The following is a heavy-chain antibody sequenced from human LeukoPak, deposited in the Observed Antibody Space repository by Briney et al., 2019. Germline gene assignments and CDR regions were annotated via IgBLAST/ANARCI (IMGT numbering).Heavy chain of an antibody. CDR3: ARDYATYYYGSANWFDP. V-gene: IGHV4-61*02. Sequence: PSQTLSLTCTVSGGSISSGSYYWSWIRQPAGKGLEWIGRIYTSGSTNYNPSLESRVTISVDTSKNQFSLKLSSVTAADTAVYYCARDYATYYYGSANWFDPWGQGTLVTVSS. D-gene: IGHD3-10*01. J-gene: IGHJ5*02. CDR1: GGSISSGSYY. CDR2: IYTSGST.